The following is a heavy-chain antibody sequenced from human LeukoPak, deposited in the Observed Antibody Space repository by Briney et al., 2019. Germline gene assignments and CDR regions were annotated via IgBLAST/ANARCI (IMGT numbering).Heavy chain of an antibody. CDR3: AREVGATLLNY. CDR1: GYTFTGYY. D-gene: IGHD1-26*01. Sequence: ASVKVSCKASGYTFTGYYMHWVREPPGQGREWMGCINPNSGGTNYAQNFQGRVTMTSDKSISTAYMELSRLRSDDTAVYHGAREVGATLLNYWGQGTLVTVSS. CDR2: INPNSGGT. V-gene: IGHV1-2*02. J-gene: IGHJ4*02.